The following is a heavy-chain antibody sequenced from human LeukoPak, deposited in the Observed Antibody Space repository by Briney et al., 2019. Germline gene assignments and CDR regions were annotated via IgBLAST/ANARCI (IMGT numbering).Heavy chain of an antibody. CDR2: IRHSGST. V-gene: IGHV4-38-2*02. J-gene: IGHJ4*02. Sequence: SETLPLTCTVSGYSFNSGYYWGWIRQAPGKGLEWIGNIRHSGSTYYNPSLKSRVTISVDSSKNEFSLKLNSVTAADTAVYYCAKQRGATPYYFDYWGQGTLVTVSS. CDR3: AKQRGATPYYFDY. D-gene: IGHD1-26*01. CDR1: GYSFNSGYY.